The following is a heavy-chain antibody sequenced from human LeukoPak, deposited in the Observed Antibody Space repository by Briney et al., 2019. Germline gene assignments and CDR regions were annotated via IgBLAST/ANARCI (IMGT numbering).Heavy chain of an antibody. Sequence: GASVKVSCKASGYTFTGYYMHWVRQAPGQGLEWMGWINPDSGATYNAQKFQGRVTMTRDTSISTAYMELSRLRSDDTAVYYCARDPSTVTTRHLDYWGQGTLVTVSS. V-gene: IGHV1-2*02. CDR1: GYTFTGYY. D-gene: IGHD4-17*01. CDR3: ARDPSTVTTRHLDY. CDR2: INPDSGAT. J-gene: IGHJ4*02.